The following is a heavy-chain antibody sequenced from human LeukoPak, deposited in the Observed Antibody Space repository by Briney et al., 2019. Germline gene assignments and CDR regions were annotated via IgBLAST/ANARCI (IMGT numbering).Heavy chain of an antibody. V-gene: IGHV1-18*01. CDR2: MNPNSGNT. CDR1: GYTFTSYG. D-gene: IGHD6-19*01. Sequence: GASVKVSCKASGYTFTSYGISWVRQAPGQGLEWMGWMNPNSGNTGYAQKLQGRVTMTTDTSTSTAYMELRSLRSDDTAVYYCAREAIAVAGRVHRGWFDPWGQGTLVTVSS. CDR3: AREAIAVAGRVHRGWFDP. J-gene: IGHJ5*02.